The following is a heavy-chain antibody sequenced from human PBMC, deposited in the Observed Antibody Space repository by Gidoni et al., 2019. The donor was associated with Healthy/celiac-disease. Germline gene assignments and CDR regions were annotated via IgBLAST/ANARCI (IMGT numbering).Heavy chain of an antibody. V-gene: IGHV3-73*01. CDR2: IRSKANSYAT. Sequence: EVPLVESGGGLVQPGGSLRLSCAASGFPFSGSAMHWVRQASGKGLEWVGRIRSKANSYATAYAASVKGRFTISRDDSKNTAYLQMNSLKTEDTAVYYCTRPTEYCGGDCYSSGAFDIWGQGTMVTVSS. CDR1: GFPFSGSA. CDR3: TRPTEYCGGDCYSSGAFDI. J-gene: IGHJ3*02. D-gene: IGHD2-21*02.